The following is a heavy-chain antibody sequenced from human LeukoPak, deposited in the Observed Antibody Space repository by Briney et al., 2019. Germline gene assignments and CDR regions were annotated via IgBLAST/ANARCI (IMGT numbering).Heavy chain of an antibody. J-gene: IGHJ1*01. CDR2: IKKDGSDK. Sequence: GGSLRLSCAASGFTFSSYWMSWVRQAPGKGLEWVANIKKDGSDKYYVDSVKGRFTISRDNAKNSLYLQMNSLRAEDTAVYYCARGARGGDFKNWGQGTLVTVSS. CDR3: ARGARGGDFKN. D-gene: IGHD2-21*01. CDR1: GFTFSSYW. V-gene: IGHV3-7*01.